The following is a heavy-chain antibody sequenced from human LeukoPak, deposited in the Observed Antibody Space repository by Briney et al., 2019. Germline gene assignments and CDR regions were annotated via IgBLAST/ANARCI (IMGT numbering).Heavy chain of an antibody. J-gene: IGHJ5*02. D-gene: IGHD3-22*01. CDR1: GYTFTSYG. V-gene: IGHV1-18*01. Sequence: GASVKVSCKASGYTFTSYGISWVRQAPGQGLEWMGWISAYNGNTNYAQKLQGRVTMTTDTSTSTAYMELRSLRSDDTAVYYCARDDTTYYYDSSGYYRVFDPWGQGTLVTVSS. CDR3: ARDDTTYYYDSSGYYRVFDP. CDR2: ISAYNGNT.